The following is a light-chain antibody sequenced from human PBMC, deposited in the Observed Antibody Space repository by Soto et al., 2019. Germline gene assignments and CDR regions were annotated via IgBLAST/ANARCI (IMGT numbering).Light chain of an antibody. CDR1: NSDVGGYNY. Sequence: QSALTQPPSASGSPGQSVTISCTGTNSDVGGYNYVSWYQQHPGKAPKLMIYEVSKRPSGVPDRFSGSKSGNTASLTVSGLQAEDEADYYCSSYAVSNAWVFGGGTKLTVL. V-gene: IGLV2-8*01. J-gene: IGLJ3*02. CDR3: SSYAVSNAWV. CDR2: EVS.